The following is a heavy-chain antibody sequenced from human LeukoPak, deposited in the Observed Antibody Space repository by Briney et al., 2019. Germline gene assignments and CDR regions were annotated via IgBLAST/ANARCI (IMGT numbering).Heavy chain of an antibody. CDR3: ARAGSNWNYVY. Sequence: GGSLRLSCAASGVTFRGSLMSWVRQTPGKGLEWVANIKQDGSEKYYADSVKGRFTISRDNTKNSLSLQMNSLRAEDTAVYYCARAGSNWNYVYWGQGTLVTVSS. CDR2: IKQDGSEK. J-gene: IGHJ4*02. D-gene: IGHD1-7*01. V-gene: IGHV3-7*01. CDR1: GVTFRGSL.